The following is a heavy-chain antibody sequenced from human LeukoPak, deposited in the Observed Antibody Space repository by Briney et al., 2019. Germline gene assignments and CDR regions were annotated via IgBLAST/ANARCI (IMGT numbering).Heavy chain of an antibody. CDR2: INHSGST. CDR3: ARLFLPESEYHNWFDP. Sequence: SETLFLTCAVYGGSFSGYYWSWIRQPPGKGLEWIGEINHSGSTNYNPSLKSRVTISVDTSKNQFSLRLSSVTAADTAVYYCARLFLPESEYHNWFDPWGQGTLVTVSS. J-gene: IGHJ5*02. CDR1: GGSFSGYY. V-gene: IGHV4-34*01. D-gene: IGHD1-14*01.